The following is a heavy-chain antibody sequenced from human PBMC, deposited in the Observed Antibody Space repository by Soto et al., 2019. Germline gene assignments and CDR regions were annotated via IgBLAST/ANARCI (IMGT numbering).Heavy chain of an antibody. J-gene: IGHJ4*02. CDR2: ISSGGTTT. CDR3: ARFGTSYDTSGFLY. V-gene: IGHV3-74*01. Sequence: VGSLRLSCAASGFTFGSHWMHWVRQAPGKGLVYVSRISSGGTTTNYAESVKGRFTISRDNARNTLYLQMNSLRVEDTAVYYCARFGTSYDTSGFLYWGQGTPVTVSS. D-gene: IGHD3-22*01. CDR1: GFTFGSHW.